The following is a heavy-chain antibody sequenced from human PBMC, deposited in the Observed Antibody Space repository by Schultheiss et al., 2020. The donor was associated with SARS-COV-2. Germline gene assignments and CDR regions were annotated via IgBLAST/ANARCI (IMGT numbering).Heavy chain of an antibody. V-gene: IGHV3-53*05. CDR3: ARDGTDTGIAVAGIHYGMDV. CDR2: IYSGGST. Sequence: GGSLRLSCAASGFTVSSNYMSWVRQAPGKGLEWVSVIYSGGSTYYADSVKGRFTISRDNSKNTLYLQMNSLRAEDTAVYYCARDGTDTGIAVAGIHYGMDVWGQGTTVTVSS. J-gene: IGHJ6*02. D-gene: IGHD6-19*01. CDR1: GFTVSSNY.